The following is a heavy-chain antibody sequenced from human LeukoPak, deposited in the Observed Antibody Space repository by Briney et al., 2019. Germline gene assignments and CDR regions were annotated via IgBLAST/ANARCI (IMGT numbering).Heavy chain of an antibody. D-gene: IGHD4-17*01. V-gene: IGHV1-46*01. Sequence: ASVKVSCKASGGTFSSYAISWVRQAPGQGLEWMGIINPSGGNTDYAQKFQGRVTMTGDTSTSTVYMELSSLRSEDTAVYYCARVLLPGGDYGWFDPWGQGTLVTVSS. J-gene: IGHJ5*02. CDR1: GGTFSSYA. CDR3: ARVLLPGGDYGWFDP. CDR2: INPSGGNT.